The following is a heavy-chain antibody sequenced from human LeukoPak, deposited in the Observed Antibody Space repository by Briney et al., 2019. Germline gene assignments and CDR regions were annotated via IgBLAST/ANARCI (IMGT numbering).Heavy chain of an antibody. D-gene: IGHD6-19*01. CDR3: ARGVAVAGYYFDY. CDR2: IIPIFGTA. J-gene: IGHJ4*02. V-gene: IGHV1-69*13. CDR1: GGTFSNYA. Sequence: GASVKVSCKASGGTFSNYAISWVRQAPGQGLEWMGGIIPIFGTANYAQKFQGRVTITADESTSTAYMELSSLRSEDTAVYYCARGVAVAGYYFDYWGQGTLVTVSS.